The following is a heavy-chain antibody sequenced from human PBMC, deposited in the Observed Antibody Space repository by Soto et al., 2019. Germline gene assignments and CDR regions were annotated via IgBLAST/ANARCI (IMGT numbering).Heavy chain of an antibody. Sequence: QLQLQESGPGLVKPSETLSLTCTVSGGSISSSSYYWGWIRQPPGKGLEWIGSIYYSGSTYYNPSLKSRVTISVDTSKNQFSLKLSSVTAADTAVYYCARLVKSSSWSHATVYYWGQGTLVTVSS. CDR2: IYYSGST. J-gene: IGHJ4*02. CDR1: GGSISSSSYY. V-gene: IGHV4-39*01. CDR3: ARLVKSSSWSHATVYY. D-gene: IGHD6-13*01.